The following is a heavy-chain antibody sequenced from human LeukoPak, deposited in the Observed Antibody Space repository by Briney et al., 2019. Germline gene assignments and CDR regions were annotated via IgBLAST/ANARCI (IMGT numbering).Heavy chain of an antibody. CDR3: AKHNAYDNSGYSYHFGC. V-gene: IGHV3-23*01. Sequence: PGGSLRLSCAASGFTFSSYAMTWVRRAPGKGLEGGTAINDRADHTYYTDSVKGRFTTSRDSSKSTLYLQMNSLRAEDTAVYYCAKHNAYDNSGYSYHFGCWGQGTLVTVSS. J-gene: IGHJ4*02. CDR1: GFTFSSYA. CDR2: INDRADHT. D-gene: IGHD3-22*01.